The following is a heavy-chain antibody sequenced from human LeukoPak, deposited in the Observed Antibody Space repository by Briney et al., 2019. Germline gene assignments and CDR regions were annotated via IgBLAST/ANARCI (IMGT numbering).Heavy chain of an antibody. CDR2: MNPNSGNT. J-gene: IGHJ4*02. D-gene: IGHD2-21*02. CDR3: ARADVVVTGMVDY. CDR1: GYTFTSYD. Sequence: ASVKVSCKASGYTFTSYDINWVRQATGQGLEWMRWMNPNSGNTGYAQKFQGRVTMTRNTSISTAYMELSSLRSEDTAVYYCARADVVVTGMVDYWGQGTLVTVSS. V-gene: IGHV1-8*01.